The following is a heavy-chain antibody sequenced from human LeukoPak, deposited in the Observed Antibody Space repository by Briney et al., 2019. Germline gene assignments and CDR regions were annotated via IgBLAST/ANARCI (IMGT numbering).Heavy chain of an antibody. CDR3: ARDAEIPRYNWNYRWFDP. CDR2: INPNSGGT. D-gene: IGHD1-7*01. Sequence: ASVKVSCKASGYTFTGYYMHWVRQAPGQGLEWMGWINPNSGGTNYAQKFQGRVTMTRDTSISTAYMELSRLRSDDTAVYYCARDAEIPRYNWNYRWFDPWGQETLVTVSS. CDR1: GYTFTGYY. V-gene: IGHV1-2*02. J-gene: IGHJ5*02.